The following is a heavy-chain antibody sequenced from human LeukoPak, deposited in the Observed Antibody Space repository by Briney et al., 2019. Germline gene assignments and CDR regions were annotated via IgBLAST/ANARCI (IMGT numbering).Heavy chain of an antibody. CDR1: GFTFSSYN. D-gene: IGHD6-19*01. Sequence: GGSLRLSCAASGFTFSSYNMNWVRQAPGKGLEWVSSISSSSSYIYYADSVKGRFTISRDNAKNTLYLQMNSLRAEDTAVYYCARVTAVAGTSVGVDAWGQGILVTVS. J-gene: IGHJ4*02. CDR3: ARVTAVAGTSVGVDA. CDR2: ISSSSSYI. V-gene: IGHV3-21*01.